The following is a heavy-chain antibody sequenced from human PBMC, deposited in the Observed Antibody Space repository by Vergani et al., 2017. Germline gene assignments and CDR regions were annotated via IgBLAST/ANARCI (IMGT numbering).Heavy chain of an antibody. CDR3: ARKDDSDAFDI. V-gene: IGHV3-21*01. J-gene: IGHJ3*02. Sequence: VQLVESGGGVVQPGRSLRLSCAASGFTFSSYGMNWVRQAPGKGLEWVSSISSSSSYIYYADSVKGRFTISRDNAKNSLYLQMNSLRAEDTAVYYCARKDDSDAFDIWGQGTMVTVSS. CDR1: GFTFSSYG. CDR2: ISSSSSYI. D-gene: IGHD3-22*01.